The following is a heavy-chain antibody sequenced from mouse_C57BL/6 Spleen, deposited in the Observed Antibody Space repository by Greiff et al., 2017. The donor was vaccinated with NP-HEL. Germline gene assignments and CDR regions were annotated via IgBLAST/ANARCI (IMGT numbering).Heavy chain of an antibody. D-gene: IGHD2-3*01. J-gene: IGHJ4*01. CDR2: IYPGSGST. CDR3: ARRWLLSSYAMDY. CDR1: GYTFTSYW. V-gene: IGHV1-55*01. Sequence: QVQLQQPGAELVKPGASVKMSCKASGYTFTSYWITWVKQRPGQGLEWIGDIYPGSGSTNYNEKFKSKATLTVDTSSSTAYMQLSSLTSEDSAVYYCARRWLLSSYAMDYWGQGTSVTVSS.